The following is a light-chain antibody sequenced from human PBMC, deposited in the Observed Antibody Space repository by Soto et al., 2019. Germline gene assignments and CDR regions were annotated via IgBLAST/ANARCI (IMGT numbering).Light chain of an antibody. CDR3: QQRSNWPRT. CDR2: DVS. V-gene: IGKV3-11*01. CDR1: QNISNY. Sequence: IALTHSKATLSLSPWKRDIFSCRASQNISNYLIWYQQKPGQAPRLLIYDVSNRAAGIPARFSGSGSGTDFTLTISCLEPEDFAVYYCQQRSNWPRTFGQGTKVDIK. J-gene: IGKJ1*01.